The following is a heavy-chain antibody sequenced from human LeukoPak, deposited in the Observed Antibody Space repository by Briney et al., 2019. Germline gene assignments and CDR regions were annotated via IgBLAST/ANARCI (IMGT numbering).Heavy chain of an antibody. J-gene: IGHJ4*02. D-gene: IGHD1-14*01. V-gene: IGHV3-53*01. CDR3: ARDRYLASAYYFDY. Sequence: GGSLRLSCAASGFTVSSNYMSWVRQAPGKGLEWVSVIYSGGSTYYADSVKGRFTISRDNSKNTLYLQMNSLRAEDTAVYYCARDRYLASAYYFDYRGQGTLVTVSS. CDR1: GFTVSSNY. CDR2: IYSGGST.